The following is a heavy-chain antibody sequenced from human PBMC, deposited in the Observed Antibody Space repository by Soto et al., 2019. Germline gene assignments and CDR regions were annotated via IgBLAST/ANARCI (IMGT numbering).Heavy chain of an antibody. Sequence: QVHLQESGPGLVKPSETLSLTCSVSGRSMSSNYWSWIRQSPDTGLEWLGYVFYGGTDYNPSLEGRVSMSVETSKSQFSLKMTSVTAADTAVYYCASYRGALHFDSWGQGILVTVSS. D-gene: IGHD4-4*01. CDR2: VFYGGT. CDR3: ASYRGALHFDS. CDR1: GRSMSSNY. J-gene: IGHJ4*02. V-gene: IGHV4-59*01.